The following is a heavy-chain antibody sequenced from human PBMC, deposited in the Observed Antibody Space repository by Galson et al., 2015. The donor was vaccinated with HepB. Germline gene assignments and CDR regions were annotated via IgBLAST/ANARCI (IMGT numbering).Heavy chain of an antibody. J-gene: IGHJ2*01. CDR2: FDPEDGET. CDR1: GYTLTELS. V-gene: IGHV1-24*01. CDR3: ATDFQKTRRYWYFDL. D-gene: IGHD4-11*01. Sequence: SVKVSCKVSGYTLTELSMHWVRQAPGKGLEWMGGFDPEDGETIYAQKFQGRVTMTEDTSTDTAYMELSSLRSEDTAVYYCATDFQKTRRYWYFDLWGRGTLVTVSS.